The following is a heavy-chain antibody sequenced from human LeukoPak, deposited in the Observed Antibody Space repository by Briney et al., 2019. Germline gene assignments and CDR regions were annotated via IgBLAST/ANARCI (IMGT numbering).Heavy chain of an antibody. CDR1: GGSISSYY. CDR3: ARGYYYGSGSYYYYYYYYMDV. CDR2: IYYSGST. Sequence: SETLSLTCIVSGGSISSYYWSWIRQPPGKGLEWIGYIYYSGSTNYIPSLKSRVTISVDTSKNQFSLKLSSVTAADTAVYYCARGYYYGSGSYYYYYYYYMDVWGKGTTVTISS. D-gene: IGHD3-10*01. J-gene: IGHJ6*03. V-gene: IGHV4-59*01.